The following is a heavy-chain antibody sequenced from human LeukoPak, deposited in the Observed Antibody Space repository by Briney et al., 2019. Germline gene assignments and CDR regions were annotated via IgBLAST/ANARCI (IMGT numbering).Heavy chain of an antibody. Sequence: GGSLRLSCAASEFTFSSYAMSWVRQAPGKGLVWVSRIKSDGSTTTYADSVKGRFTISRDNAKNTLYLQMNSLRAEDTAVYYCARVVDTHFDYWGQGTLVTVSS. CDR1: EFTFSSYA. CDR2: IKSDGSTT. V-gene: IGHV3-74*01. D-gene: IGHD5-18*01. CDR3: ARVVDTHFDY. J-gene: IGHJ4*02.